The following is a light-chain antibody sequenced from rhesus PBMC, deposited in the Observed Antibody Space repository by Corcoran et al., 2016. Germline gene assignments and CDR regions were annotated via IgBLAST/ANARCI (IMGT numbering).Light chain of an antibody. V-gene: IGKV1-18*01. CDR3: QQCYNIPYT. CDR1: QGISRW. Sequence: DIQMTQSPSSLSESVGDKVTITCRASQGISRWIAWYQEKPGKAPKLLIGGTATLQNGVPSKLSGSGSGTDYPLTINSLQPEDFTTYFCQQCYNIPYTFGQGTKVEIK. J-gene: IGKJ2*01. CDR2: GTA.